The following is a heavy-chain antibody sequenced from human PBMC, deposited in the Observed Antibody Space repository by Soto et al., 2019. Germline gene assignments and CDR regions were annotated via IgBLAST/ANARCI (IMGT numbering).Heavy chain of an antibody. Sequence: QVQLQESGPGLVKPSETLSLTCTVSCGSISSYYWSWIRQPPGKGLEWIGYIYYSGSTNYNPSLKSRVTISVVTSKNQCSLKLSSVTAADTAVYYCARESGRVLWYGAFDIWGQGTMVTVSS. CDR1: CGSISSYY. CDR3: ARESGRVLWYGAFDI. V-gene: IGHV4-59*01. J-gene: IGHJ3*02. D-gene: IGHD3-10*01. CDR2: IYYSGST.